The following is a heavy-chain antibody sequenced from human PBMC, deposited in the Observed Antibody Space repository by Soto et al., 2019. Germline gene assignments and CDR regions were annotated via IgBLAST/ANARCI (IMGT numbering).Heavy chain of an antibody. V-gene: IGHV4-34*01. Sequence: PSETLSLTCAVYGGSFSGYYWSWIRPPPGKGLEWIGEINHSGSTNYNPSLKSRVTISVDTSKNQFSLKLSSVTAADTAVYYCARGDSSALDSFDYWGQGTLVTVSS. CDR2: INHSGST. J-gene: IGHJ4*02. D-gene: IGHD6-25*01. CDR3: ARGDSSALDSFDY. CDR1: GGSFSGYY.